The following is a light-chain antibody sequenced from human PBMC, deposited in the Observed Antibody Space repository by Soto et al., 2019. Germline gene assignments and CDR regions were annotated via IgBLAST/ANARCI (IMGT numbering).Light chain of an antibody. CDR2: DVS. CDR3: SSYRSSSTVA. J-gene: IGLJ2*01. Sequence: QSALTQPASVSGSPGQSITISCTGTTSDVGGYNYVCWYQQQPGKAPKLIIYDVSNRPSGVSNRFSGSRSGNTASLTISGIQTEDEAGSFCSSYRSSSTVAFGGGTKLTVL. CDR1: TSDVGGYNY. V-gene: IGLV2-14*01.